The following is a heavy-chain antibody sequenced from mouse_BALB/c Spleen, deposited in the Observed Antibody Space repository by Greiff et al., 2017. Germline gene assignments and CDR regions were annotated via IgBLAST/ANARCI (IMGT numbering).Heavy chain of an antibody. CDR1: GYTFTSYW. D-gene: IGHD2-4*01. V-gene: IGHV1S22*01. Sequence: LQQPGSELVRPGASVKLSCKASGYTFTSYWMHWVKQRHGQGLEWIGNIYPGSGRTNYDEKFKSKGTLTVDTSSSTAYMHLSSLTSEDSAVYYCTRGGLYDYDGAWFADWGQGTLVTVSA. J-gene: IGHJ3*01. CDR2: IYPGSGRT. CDR3: TRGGLYDYDGAWFAD.